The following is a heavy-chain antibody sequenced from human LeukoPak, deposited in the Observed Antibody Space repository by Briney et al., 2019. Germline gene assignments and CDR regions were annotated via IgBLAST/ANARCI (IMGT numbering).Heavy chain of an antibody. V-gene: IGHV3-21*01. Sequence: SGGSLRLSCAPSALPFSNYGMNWVRHAPGKGLEWVSSISSSSSYIYYADSVKGRFTISRDNAKNSLYLQMSSLRAEDTAVYYCARARDLVVPAGMGFWGEGTLVTVSS. CDR2: ISSSSSYI. D-gene: IGHD2-2*01. J-gene: IGHJ4*02. CDR3: ARARDLVVPAGMGF. CDR1: ALPFSNYG.